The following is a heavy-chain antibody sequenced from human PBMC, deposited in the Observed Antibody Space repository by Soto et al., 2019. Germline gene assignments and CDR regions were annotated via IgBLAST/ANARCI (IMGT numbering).Heavy chain of an antibody. CDR1: GVTFSRYA. V-gene: IGHV3-23*01. CDR2: ISGSGGSK. Sequence: PGGSLRLSCAASGVTFSRYAMCWVRQAPGQGLEWVSAISGSGGSKYYADSVRGVFTIFRATTNNTLDLQMNILGAEATAVYCCGTSPWFAFDYWGQGTLVTVSS. CDR3: GTSPWFAFDY. J-gene: IGHJ4*02. D-gene: IGHD3-10*01.